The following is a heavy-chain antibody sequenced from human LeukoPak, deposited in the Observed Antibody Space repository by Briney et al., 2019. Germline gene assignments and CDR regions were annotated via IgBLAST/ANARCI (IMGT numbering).Heavy chain of an antibody. V-gene: IGHV3-30-3*01. CDR2: ISYDGSTK. D-gene: IGHD2-21*02. Sequence: GGSLRLSCAASGFTFSSYAMHWVRQAPGEGLEWVAVISYDGSTKYYADSVKGRFTISRDNSKNTLYLQMNSLRAEDTAVYYCAKDLERHIVVVTASAVDYWGQGTLVTVSS. CDR1: GFTFSSYA. J-gene: IGHJ4*02. CDR3: AKDLERHIVVVTASAVDY.